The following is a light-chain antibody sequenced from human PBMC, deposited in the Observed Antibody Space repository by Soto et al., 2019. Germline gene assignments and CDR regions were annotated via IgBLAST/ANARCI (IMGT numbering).Light chain of an antibody. CDR3: QQYNGYAYT. CDR1: QTMGNW. CDR2: DSS. Sequence: DIQMTQSPSTLSASVGDRDTITCRASQTMGNWLAWYQQKPGKAPKFVIYDSSILESGIPSRPSGSGSRTAFTLTISSQQPDDFATYYCQQYNGYAYTFSQGTKLEIK. J-gene: IGKJ2*01. V-gene: IGKV1-5*01.